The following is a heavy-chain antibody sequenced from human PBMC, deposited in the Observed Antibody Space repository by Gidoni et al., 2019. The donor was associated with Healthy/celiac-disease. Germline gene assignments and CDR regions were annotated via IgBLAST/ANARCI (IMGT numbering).Heavy chain of an antibody. Sequence: QVQLVESGGGVVQPGRSLRLSCAASGFTFSSYVMHWVRQAPGKGLEGVEVISYDGSNKYYADAVKGRFTISRDNSKNTLYLQMNSLRAEDTAVYYCARAAAGGGYYFDYWGQGTLVTVSS. D-gene: IGHD6-13*01. V-gene: IGHV3-30*03. CDR3: ARAAAGGGYYFDY. J-gene: IGHJ4*02. CDR2: ISYDGSNK. CDR1: GFTFSSYV.